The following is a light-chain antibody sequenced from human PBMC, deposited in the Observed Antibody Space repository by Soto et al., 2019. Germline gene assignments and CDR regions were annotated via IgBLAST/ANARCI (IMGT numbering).Light chain of an antibody. Sequence: QSALTQPASVSGSPGQSIAISCTGTSSDVGGYDQVSWYQHHPGKAPQLMIYAVSIRPSGVSNRFSGSKSGNTASLTISGLQAEDEADYSCSSYTGSGTFFGGGTKVTVL. J-gene: IGLJ2*01. CDR1: SSDVGGYDQ. CDR3: SSYTGSGTF. V-gene: IGLV2-14*03. CDR2: AVS.